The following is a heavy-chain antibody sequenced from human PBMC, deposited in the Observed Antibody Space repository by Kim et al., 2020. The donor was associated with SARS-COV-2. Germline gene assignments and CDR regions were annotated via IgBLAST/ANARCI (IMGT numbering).Heavy chain of an antibody. CDR3: GREWAYGSRSWSFDY. V-gene: IGHV4-34*01. Sequence: SETLSLTCAVYGGSFSGYYWSWIRQPPGKGLEWIGEINHSGSTNYNPSLKSRVTISVDTSKNQFSLKLSSVTAADTAVYYCGREWAYGSRSWSFDYWGQGTLVTVSS. CDR1: GGSFSGYY. D-gene: IGHD6-13*01. J-gene: IGHJ4*02. CDR2: INHSGST.